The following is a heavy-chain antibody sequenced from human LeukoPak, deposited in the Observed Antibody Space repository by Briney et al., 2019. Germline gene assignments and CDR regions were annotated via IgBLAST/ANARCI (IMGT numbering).Heavy chain of an antibody. CDR2: IRSKAYGGTT. J-gene: IGHJ6*03. V-gene: IGHV3-49*03. CDR3: TRDVVAGPYYYYYYYMDV. Sequence: PGGSLRLSCTASGFTFGDYAMSWFRQAPGKGLEWVGFIRSKAYGGTTEYAASVKGRFTISRDDSKSIAYLQMNSLKTEDTAVYYCTRDVVAGPYYYYYYYMDVWGKGTTVTVSS. CDR1: GFTFGDYA. D-gene: IGHD6-19*01.